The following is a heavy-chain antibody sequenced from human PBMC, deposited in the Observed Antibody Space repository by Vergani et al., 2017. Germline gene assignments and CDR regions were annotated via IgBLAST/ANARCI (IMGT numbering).Heavy chain of an antibody. Sequence: EVPLVQSGAEVKTPGESLKISCKGSGYSFTSYWIGWVRQMPGKGLEWMGIIYPGDSDTRYSPSFQGQVTISADKSISTAYLQWSSLKASDTAMYYCARHKGSSWYRYYYGMDVWGQGTTVTVSS. J-gene: IGHJ6*02. CDR3: ARHKGSSWYRYYYGMDV. D-gene: IGHD6-13*01. CDR1: GYSFTSYW. CDR2: IYPGDSDT. V-gene: IGHV5-51*01.